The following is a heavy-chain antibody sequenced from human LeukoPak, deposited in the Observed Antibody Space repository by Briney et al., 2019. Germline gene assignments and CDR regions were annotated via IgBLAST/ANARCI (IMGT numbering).Heavy chain of an antibody. CDR3: AWGSYRSGAFDI. CDR1: GGSFSGYY. J-gene: IGHJ3*02. D-gene: IGHD3-16*02. CDR2: INHSGST. V-gene: IGHV4-34*01. Sequence: SETLSLTCAVYGGSFSGYYWSWIRQPPGKGLEWIGEINHSGSTNYNPSLKSRVTISVDTSKNQFSLKLSSVTAADTAVYYCAWGSYRSGAFDIWGQGTMVTVSS.